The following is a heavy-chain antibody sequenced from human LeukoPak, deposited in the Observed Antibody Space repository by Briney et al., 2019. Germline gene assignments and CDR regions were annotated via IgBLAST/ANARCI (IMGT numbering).Heavy chain of an antibody. CDR3: ARDNGGTAMAYYYYYYMDV. Sequence: ASVKVSCKASGYTFTSYDINWVRQATGQGLEWMGWMNPNSGNTGYAQKFQGRVTMTRNTSISTAYMELSSLRSEDTAVYYCARDNGGTAMAYYYYYYMDVWGKGTTVAISS. D-gene: IGHD5-18*01. CDR2: MNPNSGNT. CDR1: GYTFTSYD. J-gene: IGHJ6*03. V-gene: IGHV1-8*01.